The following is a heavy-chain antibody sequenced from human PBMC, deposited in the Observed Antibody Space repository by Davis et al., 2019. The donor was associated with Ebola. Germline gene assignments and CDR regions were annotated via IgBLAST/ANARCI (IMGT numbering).Heavy chain of an antibody. V-gene: IGHV3-7*01. J-gene: IGHJ4*02. CDR3: ARESITHGAYFDY. CDR2: IKEDGSEK. Sequence: PGGSLRLSCAASGFSFRSYWMSWVRQAPGKGLEWVANIKEDGSEKNYVDSVKGRFTISRDNAKNLLYLQTNSLRAEDTAVYFCARESITHGAYFDYWGQGTPVTVPS. D-gene: IGHD1-14*01. CDR1: GFSFRSYW.